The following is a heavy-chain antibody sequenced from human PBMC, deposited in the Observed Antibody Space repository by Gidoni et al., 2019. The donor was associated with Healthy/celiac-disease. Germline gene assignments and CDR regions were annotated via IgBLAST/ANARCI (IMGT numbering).Heavy chain of an antibody. Sequence: EVQLVESGGGLVQPGGSLRLSCAASGFTFSSYDMHWVRQATGKGLEWVSAIGTAGDTYYPGSVKGRFTISRENAKNSLYLQMNSLRAGDTAVYYCARAPGWNYYYGMDVWGQGTTVTVSS. CDR2: IGTAGDT. CDR1: GFTFSSYD. V-gene: IGHV3-13*01. CDR3: ARAPGWNYYYGMDV. D-gene: IGHD2-15*01. J-gene: IGHJ6*02.